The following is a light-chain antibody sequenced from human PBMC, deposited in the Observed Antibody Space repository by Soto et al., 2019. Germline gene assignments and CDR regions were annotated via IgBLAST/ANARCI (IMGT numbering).Light chain of an antibody. J-gene: IGKJ1*01. CDR2: DAS. V-gene: IGKV1-5*01. CDR1: QSVTKW. CDR3: QHYNGHSTWS. Sequence: DIQMTQSPSTLSATAGDRVTITCRASQSVTKWVAWYQQRPGQAPKVLIWDASSLQRGVPSRFSGSGYGTEFTLTISSLQPDDFATYYCQHYNGHSTWSFGQGTKVDIK.